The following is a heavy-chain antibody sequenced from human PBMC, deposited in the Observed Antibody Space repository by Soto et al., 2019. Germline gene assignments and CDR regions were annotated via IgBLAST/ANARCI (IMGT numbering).Heavy chain of an antibody. J-gene: IGHJ5*02. CDR3: AKDRQGYTVATEPWFDP. Sequence: EVQLLESGGGLVQPGGSLRLSCAASGFTFSSYAMSWVRQAPGKGLEWVSAISGSGGSTYYADSVKGRFTISRDNSKNTLYLQMNSLRAEDTAVYYCAKDRQGYTVATEPWFDPWGQGTLVTVSS. CDR1: GFTFSSYA. D-gene: IGHD4-4*01. V-gene: IGHV3-23*01. CDR2: ISGSGGST.